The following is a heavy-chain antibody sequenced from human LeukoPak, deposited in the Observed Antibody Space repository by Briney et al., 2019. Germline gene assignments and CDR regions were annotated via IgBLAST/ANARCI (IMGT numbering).Heavy chain of an antibody. V-gene: IGHV1-24*01. CDR2: FDPEDGET. D-gene: IGHD6-19*01. Sequence: ASVKVSCKASGYTFSGYFLHWVRQALGKGLEWMGGFDPEDGETIYAQKFQGRVTMTEDTSTDTAYMELSSLRSEDTAVYYCATGIKGIAVEVTFDYWGQGTLVTVSS. CDR3: ATGIKGIAVEVTFDY. J-gene: IGHJ4*02. CDR1: GYTFSGYF.